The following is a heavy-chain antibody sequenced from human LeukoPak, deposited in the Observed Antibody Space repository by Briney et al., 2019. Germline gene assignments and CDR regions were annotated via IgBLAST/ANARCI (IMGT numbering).Heavy chain of an antibody. Sequence: GGTLRLSCAVSGFTFSSHAMSWVRQAPGKGLELVSAIGGSGGSTYYADSVKGRFTISRDTSKNTLYLQMNSLRVEDTAVYYCAKGGRLYYDSSGYHPFFDYWGQGTLVTVSS. J-gene: IGHJ4*02. V-gene: IGHV3-23*01. CDR2: IGGSGGST. CDR3: AKGGRLYYDSSGYHPFFDY. CDR1: GFTFSSHA. D-gene: IGHD3-22*01.